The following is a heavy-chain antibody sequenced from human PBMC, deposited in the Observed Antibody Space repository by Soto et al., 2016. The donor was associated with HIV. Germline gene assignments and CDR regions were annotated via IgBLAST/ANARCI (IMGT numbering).Heavy chain of an antibody. CDR3: AREARYYYDSSGYPLGY. J-gene: IGHJ4*02. CDR1: GGTFSSYA. Sequence: QVQLVQSGAEVKKPGSSVKVSCKASGGTFSSYAINWVRQAPGQGLEWMGGIIPIFDTANYAQKFQGRVTITADESTSTAYMELRSLRSDDTAVYYCAREARYYYDSSGYPLGYWGQGTLVTVSS. V-gene: IGHV1-69*12. D-gene: IGHD3-22*01. CDR2: IIPIFDTA.